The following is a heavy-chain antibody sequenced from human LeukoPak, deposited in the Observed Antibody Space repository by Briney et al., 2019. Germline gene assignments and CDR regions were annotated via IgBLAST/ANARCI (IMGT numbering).Heavy chain of an antibody. CDR2: ISFDERNK. CDR1: GFSFSSYC. Sequence: PGGSLRLSCAASGFSFSSYCFHWVRQAPGKGLEWVAVISFDERNKYYADSVKGRFTISRDNSKNTLFLQMNSLRAEDTAVYYCAKGRQRYVWGSYRYIDYWGQGTLVTVSS. V-gene: IGHV3-30*18. D-gene: IGHD3-16*02. CDR3: AKGRQRYVWGSYRYIDY. J-gene: IGHJ4*02.